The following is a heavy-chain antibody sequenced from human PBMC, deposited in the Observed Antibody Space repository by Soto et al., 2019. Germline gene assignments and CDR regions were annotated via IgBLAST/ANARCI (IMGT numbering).Heavy chain of an antibody. CDR3: AKQESYWNDHFDY. CDR1: GFSFSSYG. Sequence: QVQLVESGGGVVQPGRSLRLSCAASGFSFSSYGMHWVRQAPGKGLEWVAMISYDGTDEYYADSVKGRFTISRDNSKKWVYLQMNSLRAEDTAVYYCAKQESYWNDHFDYWGQGTLVTVSS. CDR2: ISYDGTDE. V-gene: IGHV3-30*18. D-gene: IGHD1-1*01. J-gene: IGHJ4*02.